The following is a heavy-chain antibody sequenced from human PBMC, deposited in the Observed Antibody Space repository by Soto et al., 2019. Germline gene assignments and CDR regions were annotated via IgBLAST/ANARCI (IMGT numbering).Heavy chain of an antibody. J-gene: IGHJ5*02. CDR3: AREPPYYYGSGSYPWFDP. V-gene: IGHV1-18*01. D-gene: IGHD3-10*01. CDR2: ISAYNGNT. CDR1: GYTFNSYG. Sequence: QVQLVQSGAEVKKPGASVKVSCKASGYTFNSYGISWVRQAPGQGLEWMGWISAYNGNTNYAQKLQGRVTMTTDTSTSTAYMELRSLRSDDTAVYYCAREPPYYYGSGSYPWFDPWGQGTLVTVSS.